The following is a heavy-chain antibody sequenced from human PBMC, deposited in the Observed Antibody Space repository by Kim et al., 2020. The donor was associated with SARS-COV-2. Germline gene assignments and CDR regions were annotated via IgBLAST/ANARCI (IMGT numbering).Heavy chain of an antibody. CDR3: ARDEFHYYYDSSGYWGM. CDR2: IYHSGST. D-gene: IGHD3-22*01. V-gene: IGHV4-38-2*02. CDR1: GYSISSGYY. J-gene: IGHJ4*02. Sequence: SETLSLTCTVSGYSISSGYYWGWIRQPPGKGLEWIGSIYHSGSTYYNPSLKSRVTISVDTSKNQFSLKLSSVTAADTAVYYCARDEFHYYYDSSGYWGMWGQGTLVTVSS.